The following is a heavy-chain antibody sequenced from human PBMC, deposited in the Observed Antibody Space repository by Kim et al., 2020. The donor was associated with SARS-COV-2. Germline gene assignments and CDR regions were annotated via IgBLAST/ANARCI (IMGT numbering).Heavy chain of an antibody. J-gene: IGHJ3*02. CDR1: GFTFSDYY. D-gene: IGHD2-15*01. Sequence: GGSLRLSCAASGFTFSDYYMSWIRQAPGKGLEWVSYISSSGSTIYYADSVKGRFTISRDNAKNSLYLQMNSLRAEDTAVYYCARDRSVVAATNDAFDIWGQGTMVTVSS. CDR3: ARDRSVVAATNDAFDI. V-gene: IGHV3-11*01. CDR2: ISSSGSTI.